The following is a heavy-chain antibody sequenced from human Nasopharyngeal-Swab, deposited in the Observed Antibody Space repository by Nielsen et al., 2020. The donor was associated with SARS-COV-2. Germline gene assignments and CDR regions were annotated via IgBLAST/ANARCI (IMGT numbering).Heavy chain of an antibody. CDR3: ARERATYSSSWYTPKSLYYYGMDV. J-gene: IGHJ6*02. CDR2: ISAYNGNT. D-gene: IGHD6-13*01. CDR1: GYTFTSYG. Sequence: ASVKVSCKASGYTFTSYGISWVRQAPGQGLEWMGWISAYNGNTNYAQKFQGRVTMTRDTSISTAYMELSRLRSDDTAVYYCARERATYSSSWYTPKSLYYYGMDVWGQGTTVTVSS. V-gene: IGHV1-18*04.